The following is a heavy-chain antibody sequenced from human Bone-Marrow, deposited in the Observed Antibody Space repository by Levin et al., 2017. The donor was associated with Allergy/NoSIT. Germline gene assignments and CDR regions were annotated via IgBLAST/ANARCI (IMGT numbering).Heavy chain of an antibody. V-gene: IGHV3-33*01. CDR2: IWYDGTNI. CDR1: GFTFSSYG. J-gene: IGHJ4*02. CDR3: ARDRDGYTPDY. Sequence: AGGSLRLSCAASGFTFSSYGMHWVRQAPGKGLEWVAVIWYDGTNIYYGDSVKGRFTISRANSKNTLYLQMNSLRAEDTAVYYCARDRDGYTPDYWGQETLVTVSS. D-gene: IGHD5-24*01.